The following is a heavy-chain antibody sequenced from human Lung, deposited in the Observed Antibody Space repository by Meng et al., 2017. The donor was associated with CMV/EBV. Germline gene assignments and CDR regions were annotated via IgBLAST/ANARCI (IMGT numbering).Heavy chain of an antibody. CDR1: GGSISSYY. V-gene: IGHV4-59*01. CDR3: ARTPGGTIFGVVDCDY. J-gene: IGHJ4*02. Sequence: LXCTVSGGSISSYYWSWIRQPPGKGLEWIGYIYYSGSTNYNPSLKSRVTISVDTSKNQFSLKLSSVTAADTAVYYCARTPGGTIFGVVDCDYWGQGXLVTVSS. D-gene: IGHD3-3*01. CDR2: IYYSGST.